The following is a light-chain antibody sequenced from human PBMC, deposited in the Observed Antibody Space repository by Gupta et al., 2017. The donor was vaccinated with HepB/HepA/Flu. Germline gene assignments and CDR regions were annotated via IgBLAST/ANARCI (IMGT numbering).Light chain of an antibody. J-gene: IGLJ3*02. CDR2: NTD. Sequence: QTVVTQAPSFSVSPGGTVTLTCGLSSGSVSTNYYPSWYQQTPGQAPRTLIYNTDTRSSGVPDRFSGSILGNKAALTITGAQADDESNYYCVLYMVGGSWVFGGGTKLTVL. CDR3: VLYMVGGSWV. CDR1: SGSVSTNYY. V-gene: IGLV8-61*01.